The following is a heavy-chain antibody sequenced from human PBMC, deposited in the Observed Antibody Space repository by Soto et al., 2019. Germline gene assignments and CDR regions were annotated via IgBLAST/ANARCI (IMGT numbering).Heavy chain of an antibody. Sequence: EVQLVQSGAEVKKPGESLKISCKGSGYSFTSYWIGWVRQMPGKGLEWMGIIYPGDSDTRYSPSFQGQVTISADKSISTAYLQWSSLKSSDTAMYYWARRRRVQLALGYYGMDVWGQGTTVTVSS. J-gene: IGHJ6*02. CDR1: GYSFTSYW. D-gene: IGHD6-6*01. CDR2: IYPGDSDT. CDR3: ARRRRVQLALGYYGMDV. V-gene: IGHV5-51*01.